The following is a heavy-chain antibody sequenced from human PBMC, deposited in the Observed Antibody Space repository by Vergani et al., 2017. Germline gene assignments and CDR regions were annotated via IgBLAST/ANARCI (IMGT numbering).Heavy chain of an antibody. CDR2: IIPIFGTA. CDR3: ARESGSDPKGVDAFDI. J-gene: IGHJ3*02. V-gene: IGHV1-69*01. D-gene: IGHD1-26*01. CDR1: GGTFSSYA. Sequence: QVQLVQSGAEVKKPGSSVKVSCKASGGTFSSYAISWVRQAPGQGLEWMGGIIPIFGTANYEQKFQGRVTITADESTSTAYMELSSLRSEDTAVYYWARESGSDPKGVDAFDIWGQGTMVTVSS.